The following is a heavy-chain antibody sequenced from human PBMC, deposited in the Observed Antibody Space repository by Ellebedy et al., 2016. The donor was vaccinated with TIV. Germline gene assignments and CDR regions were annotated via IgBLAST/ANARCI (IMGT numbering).Heavy chain of an antibody. V-gene: IGHV1-18*04. J-gene: IGHJ4*02. CDR2: ISAYNGNT. CDR1: GYTFTGYY. Sequence: ASVKVSXXASGYTFTGYYMHWVRQAPGQGLEWMGWISAYNGNTNYAQKLQGRVTMTTDTSTSTAYMELRSLRSDDTAVYYCARRGASGWYGFDYWGQGTLVTVSS. CDR3: ARRGASGWYGFDY. D-gene: IGHD6-19*01.